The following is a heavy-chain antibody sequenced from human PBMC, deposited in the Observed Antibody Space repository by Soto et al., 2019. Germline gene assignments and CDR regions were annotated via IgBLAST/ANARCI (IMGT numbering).Heavy chain of an antibody. V-gene: IGHV4-34*01. CDR1: GGSFSGYY. D-gene: IGHD1-26*01. CDR3: ARTTSPGGYFDY. Sequence: PSETLSLTCAVYGGSFSGYYWSWIRQPPGKGLEWIGEINHSGSTNYNPSLKSRVTISVDTSKNQFSLKLSSVTAADTAVYYCARTTSPGGYFDYWGQGTLVTVSS. J-gene: IGHJ4*02. CDR2: INHSGST.